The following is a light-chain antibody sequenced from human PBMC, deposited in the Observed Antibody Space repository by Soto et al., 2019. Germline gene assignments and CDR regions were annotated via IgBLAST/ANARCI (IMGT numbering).Light chain of an antibody. CDR2: DVT. J-gene: IGLJ2*01. V-gene: IGLV2-11*01. CDR3: CSYVGNYCWL. CDR1: RSDVGAYNY. Sequence: QSALTQPRSVSGSPGQSVTISCTGTRSDVGAYNYVSWFQQHPDKAPKLMIYDVTKRPSGVPDRFSGSKSGNTASLTISGLQAEDEADYYCCSYVGNYCWLFGGGTKLTVL.